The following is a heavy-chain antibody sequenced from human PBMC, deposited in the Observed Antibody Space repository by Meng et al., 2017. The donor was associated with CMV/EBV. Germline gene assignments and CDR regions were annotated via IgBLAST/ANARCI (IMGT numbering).Heavy chain of an antibody. D-gene: IGHD3-22*01. J-gene: IGHJ4*02. CDR2: IRYDGSNK. CDR3: ARMGHQEGITMIVVPHTGGYFDY. V-gene: IGHV3-30*02. CDR1: GFTFSNAW. Sequence: GESLKISCAASGFTFSNAWMSWVRQAPGKGLEWVAFIRYDGSNKYYADSVKGRFTISRDNSKNTLYLQMNSLRAEDTAVYYCARMGHQEGITMIVVPHTGGYFDYWGQGTLVTVSS.